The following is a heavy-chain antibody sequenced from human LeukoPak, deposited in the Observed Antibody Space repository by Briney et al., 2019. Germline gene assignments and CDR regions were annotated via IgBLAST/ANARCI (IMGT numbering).Heavy chain of an antibody. D-gene: IGHD2-2*01. V-gene: IGHV1-18*01. J-gene: IGHJ4*02. CDR3: ARDRGVVVPAAMGDY. CDR1: GYTFTSYG. Sequence: GASVKVSCQASGYTFTSYGISWVRQTPGQGLEWMGWISAYNGNTNYAQKLQGRVTMTTDTSTNTAYTELESLRSDDTAVYYCARDRGVVVPAAMGDYWGQGALVTVSS. CDR2: ISAYNGNT.